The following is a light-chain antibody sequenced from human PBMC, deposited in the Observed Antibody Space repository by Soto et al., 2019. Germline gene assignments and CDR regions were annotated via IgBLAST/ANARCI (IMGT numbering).Light chain of an antibody. Sequence: DIQVAQFPSSLSASVGDRATITCRASQAIGNYLAWYQQKPGKVPKLLIYAASTLQSGVPSRFSGSRSGTDFTLTVSSLQPEDVATYYCQKYNGVPLSFGPGTK. CDR2: AAS. J-gene: IGKJ2*03. V-gene: IGKV1-27*01. CDR3: QKYNGVPLS. CDR1: QAIGNY.